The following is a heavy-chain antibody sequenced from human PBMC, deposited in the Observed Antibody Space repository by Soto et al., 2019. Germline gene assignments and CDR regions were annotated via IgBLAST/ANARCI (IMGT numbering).Heavy chain of an antibody. D-gene: IGHD3-3*01. V-gene: IGHV1-58*01. CDR3: AAERHYDFWSGYPYYFDY. J-gene: IGHJ4*02. CDR2: IVVGSGNT. CDR1: GSTFTSSA. Sequence: SVKVSCKASGSTFTSSAVQWVRQARGQRLEWIGWIVVGSGNTNYAQKFQERVTITRDMSTSTAYMELSSLRSEDTAVYYCAAERHYDFWSGYPYYFDYWGQGTLVTVSS.